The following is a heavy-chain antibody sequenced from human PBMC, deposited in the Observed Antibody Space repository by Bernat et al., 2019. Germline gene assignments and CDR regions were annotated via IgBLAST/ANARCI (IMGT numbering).Heavy chain of an antibody. CDR1: GYTFTNYF. Sequence: QVQLVQSGAEVKKPGASVKVSCKASGYTFTNYFMHWVRQAPGQGLEWMGIINPSGGSASYTQKFQGRVTMTRDTSTSTVYMELSSLRSEDTAVYYCARELLYGSSWGDAFDIWGQGTMVTVSS. D-gene: IGHD6-13*01. J-gene: IGHJ3*02. CDR2: INPSGGSA. V-gene: IGHV1-46*01. CDR3: ARELLYGSSWGDAFDI.